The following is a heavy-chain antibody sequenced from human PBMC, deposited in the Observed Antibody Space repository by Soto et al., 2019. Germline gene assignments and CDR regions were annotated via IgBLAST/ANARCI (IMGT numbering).Heavy chain of an antibody. CDR2: IKQGGIEK. Sequence: EVQLVESGGDLAQPGGSLRLSCAASGFTLSNFWVNWVRQAPGKGLEWVANIKQGGIEKNYVDSVKGRFTISRDDPKNALFLQMNNLRAEDTAVYYCLVTTSAFDIWGRGTTVTVSS. J-gene: IGHJ3*02. CDR1: GFTLSNFW. V-gene: IGHV3-7*01. D-gene: IGHD4-17*01. CDR3: LVTTSAFDI.